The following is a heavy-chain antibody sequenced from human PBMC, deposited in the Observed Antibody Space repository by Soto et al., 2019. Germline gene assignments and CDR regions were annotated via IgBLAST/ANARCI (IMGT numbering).Heavy chain of an antibody. J-gene: IGHJ4*02. Sequence: GGSLRLSCAASGFSFSDYSMNWVRQAPGKGLEWVSFIDLSGSTTYYRDSVKGRFTIFKDKPKNTVYLQMNRLTVEDAAVYYCTKDRVPDGIYSFDDWGQGALVTGSS. CDR2: IDLSGSTT. CDR3: TKDRVPDGIYSFDD. V-gene: IGHV3-23*01. D-gene: IGHD2-15*01. CDR1: GFSFSDYS.